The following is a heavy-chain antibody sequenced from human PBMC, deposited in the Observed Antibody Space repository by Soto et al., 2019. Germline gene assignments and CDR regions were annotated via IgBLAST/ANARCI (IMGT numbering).Heavy chain of an antibody. V-gene: IGHV4-31*03. Sequence: QVQLQESGPGLVKPSQILSLTCTVSGGSISSGGYYWSWIRQHPGKGLEWIGYIYYSGSTHYNPSLKSRVTLSVDTSKNQFSLKLSSVTAADTAVYYCASGLSIFGVVIRYFDYWGQGTLVSVSS. CDR1: GGSISSGGYY. D-gene: IGHD3-3*01. CDR2: IYYSGST. CDR3: ASGLSIFGVVIRYFDY. J-gene: IGHJ4*02.